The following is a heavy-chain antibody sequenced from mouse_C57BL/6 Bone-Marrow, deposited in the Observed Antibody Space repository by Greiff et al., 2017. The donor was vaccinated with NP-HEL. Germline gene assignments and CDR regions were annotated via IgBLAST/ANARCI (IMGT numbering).Heavy chain of an antibody. J-gene: IGHJ4*01. CDR1: GFTFSSYG. Sequence: EVKLEESGGDLVKPGGSLKLSCAASGFTFSSYGMSWVRQTPDKRLEWVATISSGGSYTYYPDSVQGRFTISRDNAKNTLYLQMSSLKSEDTAMYYCARQAYYDAMDYWGQGTSVTVSS. CDR2: ISSGGSYT. CDR3: ARQAYYDAMDY. V-gene: IGHV5-6*02.